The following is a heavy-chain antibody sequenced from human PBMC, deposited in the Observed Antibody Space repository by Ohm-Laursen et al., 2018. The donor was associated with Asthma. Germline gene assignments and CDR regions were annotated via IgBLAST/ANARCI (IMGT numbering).Heavy chain of an antibody. CDR2: FDPEDGET. V-gene: IGHV1-24*01. J-gene: IGHJ3*02. Sequence: ASVKVSCKISGYTLTELSMHWVRQAPGKGLEWMGGFDPEDGETIYAQKFQGRVTMTEDTSTDTAYMELSSLRSEDTAVYYCATSYGAASGAFDIWGQGTMVTVSS. CDR1: GYTLTELS. CDR3: ATSYGAASGAFDI. D-gene: IGHD4-17*01.